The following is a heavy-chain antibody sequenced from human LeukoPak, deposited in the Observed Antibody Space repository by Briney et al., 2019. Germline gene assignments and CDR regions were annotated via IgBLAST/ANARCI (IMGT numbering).Heavy chain of an antibody. V-gene: IGHV3-21*01. CDR3: ARVVAVAGTSRGYFGY. CDR1: GFTFSSYS. Sequence: GGSLRLSCAASGFTFSSYSVNWVRQAPGKGLEWVSSISSGSGYIYYADSVKGRFTISRDNAKNSLYLQMNSLRAEDTAVYYCARVVAVAGTSRGYFGYWGQGTLVTVSS. J-gene: IGHJ4*02. CDR2: ISSGSGYI. D-gene: IGHD6-19*01.